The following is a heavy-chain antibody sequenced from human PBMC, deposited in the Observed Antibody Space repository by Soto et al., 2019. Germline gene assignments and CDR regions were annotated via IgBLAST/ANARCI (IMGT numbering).Heavy chain of an antibody. CDR2: ISSSSSYI. D-gene: IGHD2-15*01. CDR3: ARDLRCSGGSCYGGYGMDV. J-gene: IGHJ6*02. Sequence: EVQLVESGGGLVKPGGSLRLSCAASGFTFSSYSMNWVRQAPGKGLEWVSSISSSSSYIYYADSVKGRFTISRDNAKNSLYLQMNSLRVEDTAVYYCARDLRCSGGSCYGGYGMDVWGQGTTVTVSS. V-gene: IGHV3-21*01. CDR1: GFTFSSYS.